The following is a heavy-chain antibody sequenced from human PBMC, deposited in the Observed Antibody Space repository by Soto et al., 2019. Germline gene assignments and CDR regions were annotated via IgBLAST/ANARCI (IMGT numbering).Heavy chain of an antibody. CDR1: GYTFITYG. J-gene: IGHJ4*02. D-gene: IGHD3-22*01. CDR3: ARGPTDYYDNSANYFLDY. CDR2: ISTYNGNT. Sequence: QVQLVQSGAEVKKPGASVKVSCKASGYTFITYGVSWVRQAPGQGLDWLGWISTYNGNTRYAERVHGRVTMTTDTTTNTAYMELRNLRSDDTAVYYCARGPTDYYDNSANYFLDYWGQGTLVTVSS. V-gene: IGHV1-18*01.